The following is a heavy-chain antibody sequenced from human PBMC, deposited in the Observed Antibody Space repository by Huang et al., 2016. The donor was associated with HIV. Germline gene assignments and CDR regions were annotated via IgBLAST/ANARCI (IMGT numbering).Heavy chain of an antibody. J-gene: IGHJ4*02. CDR2: MNPNSGNT. CDR1: GYTFSNYD. Sequence: QVQLVQSGAEVKKPGASVKVSCKASGYTFSNYDINWVRQAPGQGLEWMGWMNPNSGNTGYERKFQGRVTMTRSTSISTAYMELSRLRFEDTAVYYCATLPPVNYGRSGGRVRDYWGQGSLVTVSS. CDR3: ATLPPVNYGRSGGRVRDY. D-gene: IGHD2-15*01. V-gene: IGHV1-8*01.